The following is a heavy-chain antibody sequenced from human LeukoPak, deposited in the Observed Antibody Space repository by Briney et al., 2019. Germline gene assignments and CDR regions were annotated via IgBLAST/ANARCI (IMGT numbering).Heavy chain of an antibody. CDR2: IYSGGST. Sequence: AWGAPRGPWGTSGVTGKSKEMGWGRPATGKGLGWVSVIYSGGSTYYADSVKGRFTISRDNSKNTLYLQMNSLRAEDTAVYYCAAAHGSATRFDYWGQGTLVTVSS. CDR1: GVTGKSKE. V-gene: IGHV3-53*01. CDR3: AAAHGSATRFDY. D-gene: IGHD3-10*01. J-gene: IGHJ4*02.